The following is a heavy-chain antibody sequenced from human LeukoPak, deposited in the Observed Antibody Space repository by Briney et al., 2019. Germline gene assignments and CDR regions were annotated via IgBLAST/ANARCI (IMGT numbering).Heavy chain of an antibody. CDR1: GFTFSSYG. Sequence: GGSLRLSCAASGFTFSSYGMHWVRQAPGKGLXWVAVXSYXXXNXXXXXXXXXRFTISRDNSKNTLYLQMNSLRAEDTAVYYCAKDLSEYYFDYWGQGTLVTVSS. CDR3: AKDLSEYYFDY. D-gene: IGHD2/OR15-2a*01. V-gene: IGHV3-30*18. CDR2: XSYXXXNX. J-gene: IGHJ4*02.